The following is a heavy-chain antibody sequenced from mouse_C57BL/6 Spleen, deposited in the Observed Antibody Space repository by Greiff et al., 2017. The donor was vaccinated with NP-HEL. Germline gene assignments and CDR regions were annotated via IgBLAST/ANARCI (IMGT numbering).Heavy chain of an antibody. CDR2: ISYDGSN. CDR3: AREELGPFDY. D-gene: IGHD4-1*01. CDR1: GYSITSGYY. V-gene: IGHV3-6*01. Sequence: VQLQQSGPGLVKPSQSLSLTCSVTGYSITSGYYWNWIRQFPGNKLEWMGYISYDGSNNYNPSLKNRISITRDTSKNQFFLKLNSVTTEDTATYYCAREELGPFDYWGQGTTLTVSS. J-gene: IGHJ2*01.